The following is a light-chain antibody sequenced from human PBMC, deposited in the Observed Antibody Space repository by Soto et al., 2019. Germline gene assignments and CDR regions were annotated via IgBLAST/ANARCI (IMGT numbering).Light chain of an antibody. V-gene: IGLV1-40*01. CDR1: SSNIGAGYD. CDR2: GNS. Sequence: QSVLTQPPSVYGASWQRVTISCTGSSSNIGAGYDVHWYQQLPGTAPKLLIYGNSNRPSGVPDRFSGSKSGTSASLAITGLQAEDEADYYCQSYDSSLSALFGGGTKVTVL. J-gene: IGLJ2*01. CDR3: QSYDSSLSAL.